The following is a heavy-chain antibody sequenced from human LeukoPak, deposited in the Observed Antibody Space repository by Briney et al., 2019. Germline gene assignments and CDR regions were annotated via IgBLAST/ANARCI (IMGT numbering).Heavy chain of an antibody. CDR1: GYSFTSYW. CDR3: ARLDGYYDSSGYYPRGAFDI. J-gene: IGHJ3*02. V-gene: IGHV5-51*01. Sequence: GESLKISCKGSGYSFTSYWIGWVRQMPGKGLEWMGSIYPGDSDTRYSPSFQGQVTISADKPISTAYLQWSSLKASDTAMYYCARLDGYYDSSGYYPRGAFDIWGQGTMVTVSS. CDR2: IYPGDSDT. D-gene: IGHD3-22*01.